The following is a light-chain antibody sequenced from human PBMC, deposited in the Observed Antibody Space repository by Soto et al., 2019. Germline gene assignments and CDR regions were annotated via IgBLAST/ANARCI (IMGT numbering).Light chain of an antibody. Sequence: QSALTQPRSVSGSPGQSVTISCTGTRSDAGRYDYVSWYQQHPGKAPRLMIYAVSKRPSEVTDRFSGSKSGNTASLTISGLQAEDEADYYCCSYAGSYTFVVFGGGTQLTVL. J-gene: IGLJ2*01. CDR1: RSDAGRYDY. V-gene: IGLV2-11*01. CDR2: AVS. CDR3: CSYAGSYTFVV.